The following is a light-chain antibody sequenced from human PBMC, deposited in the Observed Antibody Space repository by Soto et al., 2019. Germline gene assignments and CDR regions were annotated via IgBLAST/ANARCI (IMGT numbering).Light chain of an antibody. CDR3: QHYSSSSWT. J-gene: IGKJ1*01. CDR1: QSVSSSY. V-gene: IGKV3-20*01. CDR2: GAS. Sequence: EIVLTQSPGTLSLSPGERATLSCRASQSVSSSYLTWYQQNPGQAPRLLIYGASSRATGIPDRFSGSGSGTDFTLTISRLEPADFAVYYCQHYSSSSWTFGQGTKVEIK.